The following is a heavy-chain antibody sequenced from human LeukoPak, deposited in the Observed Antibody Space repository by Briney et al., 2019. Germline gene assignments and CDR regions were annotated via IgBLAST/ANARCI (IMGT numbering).Heavy chain of an antibody. CDR2: ISNSGSTI. V-gene: IGHV3-48*03. CDR1: GFIFSSYE. J-gene: IGHJ4*02. CDR3: ATYRQVLLPFES. Sequence: PGGSLRLSCAASGFIFSSYEMSWVRHVPGKGLEWISYISNSGSTIYYADSVKGRFTISRDNARNALYLQMNSLRAEDTAIYYCATYRQVLLPFESWGQGTLVTVSS. D-gene: IGHD5-18*01.